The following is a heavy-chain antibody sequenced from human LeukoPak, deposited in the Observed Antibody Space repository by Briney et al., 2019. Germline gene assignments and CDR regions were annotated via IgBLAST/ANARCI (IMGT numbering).Heavy chain of an antibody. Sequence: PGGSLRLSCAASGFTVSSNYKSWVRQAPGKGLEWVSVIYSGGSTYYADSVKGRFTISRDNSKNTLYLQMNSLRAEDTAVYYCARDVLRYFDWSVGGNAFDSWGQGTMVTVSS. CDR1: GFTVSSNY. CDR3: ARDVLRYFDWSVGGNAFDS. CDR2: IYSGGST. D-gene: IGHD3-9*01. V-gene: IGHV3-66*01. J-gene: IGHJ3*02.